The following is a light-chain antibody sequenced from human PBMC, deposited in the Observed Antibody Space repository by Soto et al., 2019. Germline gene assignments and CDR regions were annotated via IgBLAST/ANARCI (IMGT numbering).Light chain of an antibody. CDR1: QSVSSSF. V-gene: IGKV3-20*01. CDR2: GAS. J-gene: IGKJ2*01. CDR3: QQYDSSHLYT. Sequence: EIVLTQSPGTLSLSPGERATLSCRASQSVSSSFLAWYQQKPGQAPRLLIYGASSRATGIPDRFSGGGSGTDFTLTISRLEPEDFAVYYCQQYDSSHLYTFGQGTKLEIK.